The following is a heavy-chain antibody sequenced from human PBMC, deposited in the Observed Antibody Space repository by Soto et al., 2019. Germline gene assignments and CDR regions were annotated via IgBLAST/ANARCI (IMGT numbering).Heavy chain of an antibody. Sequence: ASVKVSCKASGYTFTSYGISWVRQAPGQGLEWMGWISAYNGNTNYAQKLQGRVTMTTDTSTSTAYMELSSLRSEDTAVYYCASPGYSSGWYYFDYWGQGTLVTVSS. CDR1: GYTFTSYG. D-gene: IGHD6-19*01. CDR3: ASPGYSSGWYYFDY. CDR2: ISAYNGNT. J-gene: IGHJ4*02. V-gene: IGHV1-18*01.